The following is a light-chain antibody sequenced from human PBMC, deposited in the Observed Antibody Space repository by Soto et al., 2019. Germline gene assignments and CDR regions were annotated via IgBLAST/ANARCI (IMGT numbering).Light chain of an antibody. V-gene: IGLV2-11*01. J-gene: IGLJ1*01. Sequence: QSALTQPRSVSGSPGQSVTISCTGTSSDVGGYQYASWYQQHPGKAPKLMIYDVTKRPSGVPDRFSGSKSGNTASLTISGLQADDEADYYCCSYAGTYTYVFGTGTKVTVL. CDR1: SSDVGGYQY. CDR3: CSYAGTYTYV. CDR2: DVT.